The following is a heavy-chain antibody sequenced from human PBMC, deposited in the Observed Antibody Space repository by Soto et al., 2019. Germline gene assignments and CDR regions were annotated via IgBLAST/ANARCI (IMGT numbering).Heavy chain of an antibody. V-gene: IGHV3-9*01. CDR1: GFTFDDYA. D-gene: IGHD5-12*01. CDR2: ISWNSGSI. Sequence: EVQLVESGGGLVQPGRSLRLSCAASGFTFDDYAMHWVRQAPGKGLEWVSGISWNSGSIGYADSLKGRFTISRDNAKNSLYLQMNSRRADDTALYYCAKVIVATIGGRYFYLWGRGTLVTVSS. CDR3: AKVIVATIGGRYFYL. J-gene: IGHJ2*01.